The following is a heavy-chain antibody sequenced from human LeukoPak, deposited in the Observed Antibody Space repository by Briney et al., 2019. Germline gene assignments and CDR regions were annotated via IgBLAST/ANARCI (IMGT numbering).Heavy chain of an antibody. V-gene: IGHV3-30*04. CDR1: GFTFSSYA. CDR3: ARGGMTSIFGVPNSDY. Sequence: GGSLRLSCAASGFTFSSYAMHWVRQAPGKGLEWVAVISYDGSNKYYADSVKGRFTISRDNSKNTLYLQMNSLRAEDTAVYYCARGGMTSIFGVPNSDYWGQGTLVTVSS. CDR2: ISYDGSNK. J-gene: IGHJ4*02. D-gene: IGHD3-3*01.